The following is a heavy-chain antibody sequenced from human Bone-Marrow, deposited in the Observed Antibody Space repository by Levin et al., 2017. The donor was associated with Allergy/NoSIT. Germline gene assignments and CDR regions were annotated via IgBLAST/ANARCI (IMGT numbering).Heavy chain of an antibody. D-gene: IGHD2-21*02. J-gene: IGHJ4*02. CDR1: GFTFSSYG. Sequence: GESLKISCAASGFTFSSYGMHWVRQAPGRGLEWVAVLSYDGSNKYYADSVMGRFTISRDNSKNTLYLQMNSLRAEDTAVYYCARDHPIIEKDLRVLVTSDYFDYWGRGTLVTVSS. CDR3: ARDHPIIEKDLRVLVTSDYFDY. V-gene: IGHV3-30*03. CDR2: LSYDGSNK.